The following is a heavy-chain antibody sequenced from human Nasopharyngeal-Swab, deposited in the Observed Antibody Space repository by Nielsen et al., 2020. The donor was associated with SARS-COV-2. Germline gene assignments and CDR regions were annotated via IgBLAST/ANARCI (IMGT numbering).Heavy chain of an antibody. CDR1: GFTFSSYD. D-gene: IGHD3-9*01. Sequence: GGSLRLSCAASGFTFSSYDMHWVRQATGKGLEWVSAIGTAGDTYYPGSVKGRFTISRENAKNSLYLQMSSLRAGDTAVYYCARDQDFDWSFDYWGQGTLVTVSS. V-gene: IGHV3-13*01. CDR3: ARDQDFDWSFDY. CDR2: IGTAGDT. J-gene: IGHJ4*02.